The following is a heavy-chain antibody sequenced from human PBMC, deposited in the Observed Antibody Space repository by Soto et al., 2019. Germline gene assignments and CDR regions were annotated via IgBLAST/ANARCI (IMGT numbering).Heavy chain of an antibody. V-gene: IGHV4-31*02. D-gene: IGHD6-19*01. CDR3: ARMYSSGSGWFHP. CDR1: GYFIGAGGYY. Sequence: KASETLSISCFVSGYFIGAGGYYWSWIRHHPGRGLEWIGSFYSSGSIIYNPSLRSRVSISGDMSTNQFSMSLTSVTAADTARYYCARMYSSGSGWFHPWGQGTMVTVSS. CDR2: FYSSGSI. J-gene: IGHJ5*02.